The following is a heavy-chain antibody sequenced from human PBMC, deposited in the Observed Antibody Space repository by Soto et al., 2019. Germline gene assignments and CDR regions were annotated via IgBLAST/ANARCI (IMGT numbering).Heavy chain of an antibody. D-gene: IGHD1-26*01. CDR2: INAGNGNT. Sequence: GASVKVSCKASGYTFTSYAMHWVRQAPGQRLEWMGWINAGNGNTKYSQKFQGRVTITRDTSASTAYMELSSLRSEDTAVYYCARDFRMGPTGVWFDPWGQGTLVTVAS. V-gene: IGHV1-3*01. J-gene: IGHJ5*02. CDR3: ARDFRMGPTGVWFDP. CDR1: GYTFTSYA.